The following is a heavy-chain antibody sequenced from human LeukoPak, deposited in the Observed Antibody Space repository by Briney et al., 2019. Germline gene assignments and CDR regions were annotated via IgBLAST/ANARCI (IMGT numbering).Heavy chain of an antibody. V-gene: IGHV4-31*03. CDR1: GGSISSGGYY. Sequence: SETLSLTCTVSGGSISSGGYYWSWIRQHPGKGLEWIGYIYYSGSTYYNPSLKSRVTISVDTSKNQFSLKLSSVTAADTAVYYCARAYSSGWYLDFDYWGQGTLVTVSS. J-gene: IGHJ4*02. CDR2: IYYSGST. CDR3: ARAYSSGWYLDFDY. D-gene: IGHD6-19*01.